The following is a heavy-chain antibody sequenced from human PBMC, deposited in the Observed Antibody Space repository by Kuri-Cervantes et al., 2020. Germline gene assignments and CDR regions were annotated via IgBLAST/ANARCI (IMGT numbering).Heavy chain of an antibody. Sequence: GGSLRLSCAASGFTFSSYAMTWVRQAPGKGLEWVAYISSSSNSKFYADSVKGRFTISRDNAQNSLYLQMNSLRAEDTAVYYCARGKDSGSHFDYWGQGTLVTVSS. J-gene: IGHJ4*02. CDR2: ISSSSNSK. CDR3: ARGKDSGSHFDY. D-gene: IGHD1-26*01. CDR1: GFTFSSYA. V-gene: IGHV3-48*01.